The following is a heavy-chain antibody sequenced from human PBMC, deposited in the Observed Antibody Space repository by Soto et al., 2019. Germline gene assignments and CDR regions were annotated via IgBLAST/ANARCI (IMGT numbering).Heavy chain of an antibody. CDR3: ARERYYYGSSVADY. V-gene: IGHV4-59*01. J-gene: IGHJ4*02. CDR1: GGSISSYY. D-gene: IGHD3-10*01. CDR2: IYYSGST. Sequence: PSETLSLTCTVSGGSISSYYWSWIRQPPGKGLEWIGYIYYSGSTNYNPSLKSRVTISVDTSKNQFSLKLSSVTAADTAVYYCARERYYYGSSVADYWGQGTLVTVS.